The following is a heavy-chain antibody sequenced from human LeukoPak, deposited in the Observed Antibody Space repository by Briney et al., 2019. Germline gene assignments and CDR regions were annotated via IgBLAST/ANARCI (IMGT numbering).Heavy chain of an antibody. V-gene: IGHV3-23*01. CDR2: ISSSDGGS. D-gene: IGHD2-8*02. CDR1: GFAFSTYA. J-gene: IGHJ4*02. Sequence: GGSLRLSCEASGFAFSTYAMSWVRQAPGKWLQWVSGISSSDGGSYYTGSVEGRFAISRDNSKNTVYLQMNNLRAEDTAVYYCAKCMSESGVCLNFDHWGQGTLVAVSS. CDR3: AKCMSESGVCLNFDH.